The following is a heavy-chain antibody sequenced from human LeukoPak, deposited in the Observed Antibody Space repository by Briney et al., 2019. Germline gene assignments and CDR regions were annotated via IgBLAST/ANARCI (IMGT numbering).Heavy chain of an antibody. J-gene: IGHJ3*02. CDR1: GLSFSSYT. CDR3: ARDRSDILTGYYKGPDAFDI. Sequence: PGGSLRLSCAPSGLSFSSYTIHWVRQAPGKGLEWVSSISSTSGYIHYADSVKGRFSISRDNSKNTLSLQMNSLRAEDTAVYYCARDRSDILTGYYKGPDAFDIWGQGTMVTVSS. D-gene: IGHD3-9*01. V-gene: IGHV3-21*01. CDR2: ISSTSGYI.